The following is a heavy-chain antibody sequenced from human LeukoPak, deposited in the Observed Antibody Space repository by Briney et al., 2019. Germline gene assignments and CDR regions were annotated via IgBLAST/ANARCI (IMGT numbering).Heavy chain of an antibody. J-gene: IGHJ6*03. V-gene: IGHV4-31*03. D-gene: IGHD3-10*01. CDR3: ARRRGDGSGNYYIKYYYYYYMDV. CDR2: IYYSGST. Sequence: SETLSLTCTVSGGSINSGGFYWSWIRQHPGKGLEWIGYIYYSGSTYYSPSLKSRVTISLDTSKSQFSLNLTSVTAADTAVYYCARRRGDGSGNYYIKYYYYYYMDVWGKGTTVTVSS. CDR1: GGSINSGGFY.